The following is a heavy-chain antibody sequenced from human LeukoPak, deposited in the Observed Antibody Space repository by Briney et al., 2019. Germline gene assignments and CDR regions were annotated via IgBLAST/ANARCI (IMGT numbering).Heavy chain of an antibody. CDR3: AREAYGGYVSWFDP. D-gene: IGHD5-12*01. CDR2: IYTSGST. CDR1: GGSISNYY. Sequence: PSETLSLTCSVSGGSISNYYWSWIPQPAGKGLEWIGRIYTSGSTNYNPSLKSRVTISVDTSKNQFSLKLSSVTAADTAVYFCAREAYGGYVSWFDPWGQGTLVTVSS. J-gene: IGHJ5*02. V-gene: IGHV4-4*07.